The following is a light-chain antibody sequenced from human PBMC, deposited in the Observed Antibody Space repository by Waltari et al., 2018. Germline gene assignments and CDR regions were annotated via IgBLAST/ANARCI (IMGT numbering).Light chain of an antibody. CDR2: DNS. CDR1: KIGSKG. J-gene: IGLJ3*02. Sequence: SYVLTQPPSVSVAPGQTARISCGGNKIGSKGVHWYRQKPGQAPVLVVYDNSDRPSGIPERLAGSNSGNTATLTIKRVEAGEEADYYCQVWDTRSDHLWVFGGGTKLTVL. V-gene: IGLV3-21*02. CDR3: QVWDTRSDHLWV.